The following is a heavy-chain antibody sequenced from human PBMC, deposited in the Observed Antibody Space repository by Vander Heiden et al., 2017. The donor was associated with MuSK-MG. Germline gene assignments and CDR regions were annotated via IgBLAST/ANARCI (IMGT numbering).Heavy chain of an antibody. CDR1: GFSLSTSGVG. D-gene: IGHD3-16*02. CDR2: IYWDDDK. CDR3: AHAIPDPLGELSLFSGDAFDI. J-gene: IGHJ3*02. Sequence: QITLKESGPTLVKPTQTLTLTCTFSGFSLSTSGVGVGWIRQPPGKALEWLALIYWDDDKRYSPSLKSRLTITKDTSKNQVVLTMTNMDPVDTATYYCAHAIPDPLGELSLFSGDAFDIWGQGTMVTVSS. V-gene: IGHV2-5*02.